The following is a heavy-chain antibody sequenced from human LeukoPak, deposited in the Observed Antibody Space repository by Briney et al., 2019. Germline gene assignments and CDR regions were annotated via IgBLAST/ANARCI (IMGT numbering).Heavy chain of an antibody. CDR3: ARGHNSGWYNWFDP. J-gene: IGHJ5*02. V-gene: IGHV4-31*03. CDR2: IYYSGST. CDR1: SGSISSGGYY. D-gene: IGHD6-19*01. Sequence: PSQTLSLTCTVSSGSISSGGYYWSWIRQLPGKGLEWIGYIYYSGSTSYNPSLKSRVTISVDTSKNQFSLTVSSVTAADTAVYYCARGHNSGWYNWFDPWGQGTLVTVSP.